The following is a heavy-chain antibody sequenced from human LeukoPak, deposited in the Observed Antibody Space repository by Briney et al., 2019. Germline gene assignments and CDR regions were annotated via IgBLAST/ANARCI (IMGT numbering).Heavy chain of an antibody. CDR1: GFSFGSYG. J-gene: IGHJ4*02. CDR2: ISHEGSQT. V-gene: IGHV3-30*18. Sequence: GKSLRLSCAASGFSFGSYGIHWVRQAPGKGLEWVAVISHEGSQTYYADSVRGRFTISRDNSKNTLYLQMNSLRAEDTAVYYCAKDLSWQSPLQGPQNYWGQGTLVTVSS. CDR3: AKDLSWQSPLQGPQNY.